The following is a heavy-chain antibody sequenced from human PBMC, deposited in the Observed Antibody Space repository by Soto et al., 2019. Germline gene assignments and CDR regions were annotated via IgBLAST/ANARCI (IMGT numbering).Heavy chain of an antibody. CDR1: GGTFSSYT. CDR2: IIPILGIA. V-gene: IGHV1-69*08. CDR3: ARDTGTTPRGGYYGMYV. Sequence: QVQLVQSGAEVKKPGSSVKVSCKASGGTFSSYTISWVRQAPGQGLEWMGRIIPILGIANYAQKFQGRVTIAADKSTRTAYMELSSLRSEDTAVYYCARDTGTTPRGGYYGMYVWGQGTTVTVSS. D-gene: IGHD1-1*01. J-gene: IGHJ6*02.